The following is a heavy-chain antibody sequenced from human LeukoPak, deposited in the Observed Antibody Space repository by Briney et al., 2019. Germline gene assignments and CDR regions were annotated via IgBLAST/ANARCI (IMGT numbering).Heavy chain of an antibody. D-gene: IGHD3-16*01. J-gene: IGHJ3*02. CDR1: GSTFSYYW. CDR3: ARGDYVWGSYSNAFDI. Sequence: GGSLRLSCAASGSTFSYYWMSWVRQAPGKGREGGANIKQEGRGKYYVHSVKGRFTISRDNAKNSLYLQMNSLRAEDTAVYYCARGDYVWGSYSNAFDIWGQGTMVTVSS. CDR2: IKQEGRGK. V-gene: IGHV3-7*04.